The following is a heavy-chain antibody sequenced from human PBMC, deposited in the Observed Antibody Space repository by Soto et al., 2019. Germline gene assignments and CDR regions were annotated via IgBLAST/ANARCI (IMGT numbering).Heavy chain of an antibody. CDR2: IKSKTDGGTT. J-gene: IGHJ4*02. CDR3: TTDPWDTIFGVVIMPDY. CDR1: GFTFSNAW. Sequence: GESLKISCAASGFTFSNAWMNWVRQAPGKGLEWVGRIKSKTDGGTTDYAAPVKGRFTISRDDSKNTLYLQMNSLKTEDTAVYYCTTDPWDTIFGVVIMPDYWGQGTLVTVSS. D-gene: IGHD3-3*01. V-gene: IGHV3-15*07.